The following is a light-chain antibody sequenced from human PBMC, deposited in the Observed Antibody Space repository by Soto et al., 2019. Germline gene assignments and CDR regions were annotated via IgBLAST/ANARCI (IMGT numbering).Light chain of an antibody. CDR1: SSDVGAYKY. Sequence: QSALTQPPSASGSPGQSVTISCTGTSSDVGAYKYVSWYQQYPGTAPKLMIYEVTKRPSGVPDRFSGSKSGNTASLTVSGLQAEDEADYYCTSYVGNDIWVFGGGTKVTVL. CDR2: EVT. V-gene: IGLV2-8*01. J-gene: IGLJ3*02. CDR3: TSYVGNDIWV.